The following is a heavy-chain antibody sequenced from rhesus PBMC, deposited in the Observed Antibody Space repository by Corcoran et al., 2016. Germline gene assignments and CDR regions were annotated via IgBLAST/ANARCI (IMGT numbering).Heavy chain of an antibody. Sequence: EVQLVQSGAEVKKPGASVKISCKASGYTFIDYYLNWVRQVPGKGLEWMELVDPEDGEAIHAPKFQDRVTITADTSTDTAYMELNSLRSEDTALYYCATAAFDYWGQGVPVTVSS. CDR1: GYTFIDYY. CDR3: ATAAFDY. V-gene: IGHV1-111*02. J-gene: IGHJ4*01. CDR2: VDPEDGEA.